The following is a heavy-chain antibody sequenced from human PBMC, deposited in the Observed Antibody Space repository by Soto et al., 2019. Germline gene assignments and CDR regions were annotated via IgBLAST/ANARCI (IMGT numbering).Heavy chain of an antibody. V-gene: IGHV4-31*03. CDR2: IYYSGST. Sequence: TLSLTCTVSGGSISSGGYYWSWIRQHPGKGLEWIGYIYYSGSTYYNPSLKSRVTISVDTSKNQFSLKLSSVTAADTAVYYCARGGSVTTYLDYWGQGTLVTVSS. CDR3: ARGGSVTTYLDY. D-gene: IGHD4-17*01. J-gene: IGHJ4*02. CDR1: GGSISSGGYY.